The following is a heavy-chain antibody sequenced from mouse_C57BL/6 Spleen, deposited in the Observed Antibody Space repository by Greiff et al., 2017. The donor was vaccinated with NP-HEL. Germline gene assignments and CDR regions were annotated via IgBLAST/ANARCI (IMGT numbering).Heavy chain of an antibody. CDR1: GYTFTSYW. Sequence: QVQLKQSGAELVKPGASVKMSCKASGYTFTSYWITWVKQRPGQGLEWIGDIYPGSGSTNYNEKFKSKATLTVDTSSSTAYMQLSSLTSEDSAVYYCAGDYGSSSFAYWGQGTLVTVSA. CDR3: AGDYGSSSFAY. D-gene: IGHD1-1*01. CDR2: IYPGSGST. J-gene: IGHJ3*01. V-gene: IGHV1-55*01.